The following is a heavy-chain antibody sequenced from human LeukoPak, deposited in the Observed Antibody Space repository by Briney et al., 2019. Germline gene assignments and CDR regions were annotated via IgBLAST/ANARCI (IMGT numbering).Heavy chain of an antibody. Sequence: SETLSLTYTVSGGSISSSSYYWGWSRQPPGKGLEWIGSIYYSGSTYYNPSLKSRVTISVDTSKNQFSLKLSSVTAADTAVYYCARDAGGYGYWGQGTLVTVSS. V-gene: IGHV4-39*07. J-gene: IGHJ4*02. CDR1: GGSISSSSYY. CDR2: IYYSGST. CDR3: ARDAGGYGY. D-gene: IGHD5-12*01.